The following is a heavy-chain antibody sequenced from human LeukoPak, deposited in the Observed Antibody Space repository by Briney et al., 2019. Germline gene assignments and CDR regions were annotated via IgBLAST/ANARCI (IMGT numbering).Heavy chain of an antibody. CDR2: ISSSGSTI. V-gene: IGHV3-48*03. CDR1: GFTFSSYE. D-gene: IGHD3-16*01. CDR3: ASAVWGKGDY. Sequence: PGGSLRLSCAASGFTFSSYEMNWVRQAPGKGLEWVSYISSSGSTIYYADSVKGRLTISRDNAKNSLYLQMNSLRAEDTAVYYCASAVWGKGDYWGQGTLVTVSS. J-gene: IGHJ4*02.